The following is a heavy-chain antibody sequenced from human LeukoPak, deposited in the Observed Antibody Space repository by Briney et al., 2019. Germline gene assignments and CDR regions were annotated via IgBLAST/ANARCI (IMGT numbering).Heavy chain of an antibody. CDR3: ARVPVPAPRRGLYFDY. J-gene: IGHJ4*02. V-gene: IGHV1-8*01. D-gene: IGHD2-2*01. CDR1: GYTFSSHD. CDR2: MNLNSGDT. Sequence: GASVKVSCKASGYTFSSHDIYWVRQAPGQGLEWMGWMNLNSGDTYYAQNFQGRFSITSDTSKSTTYMDLVSLAPDDTAVYYCARVPVPAPRRGLYFDYWGQGTLITVSS.